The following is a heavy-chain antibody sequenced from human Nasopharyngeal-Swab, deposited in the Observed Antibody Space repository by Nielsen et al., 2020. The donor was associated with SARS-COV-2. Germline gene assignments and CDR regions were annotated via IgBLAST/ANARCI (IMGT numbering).Heavy chain of an antibody. Sequence: KVSCKGSGYSFTSYWISWVRQMPGKGLEWMGRIDPSDSYTNYSPSFQGHVTISADKSISTAYLQWSSLKASDTAMDYCARHWSDPGNWFDPWGQGTLVTVSS. J-gene: IGHJ5*02. CDR3: ARHWSDPGNWFDP. CDR2: IDPSDSYT. V-gene: IGHV5-10-1*01. CDR1: GYSFTSYW.